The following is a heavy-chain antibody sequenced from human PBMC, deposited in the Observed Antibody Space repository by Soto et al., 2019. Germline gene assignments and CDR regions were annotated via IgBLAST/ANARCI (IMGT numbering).Heavy chain of an antibody. V-gene: IGHV1-69*12. CDR2: TIPLFDKT. J-gene: IGHJ6*02. CDR1: GGTSSNFT. CDR3: ARPRAPSYAMDV. Sequence: QVQLVQSGAEVKKPGSSVKVSCKASGGTSSNFTINWVRQAPGQGLEWMGGTIPLFDKTHYAQKFQGRVTITADESTNTAHMELSSLRSDDTAVYYCARPRAPSYAMDVWGHGTTVTVSS.